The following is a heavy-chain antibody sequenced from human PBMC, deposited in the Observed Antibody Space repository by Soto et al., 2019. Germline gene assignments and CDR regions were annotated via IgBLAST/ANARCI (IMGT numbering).Heavy chain of an antibody. CDR2: IIPISDTT. J-gene: IGHJ6*02. D-gene: IGHD2-2*01. CDR1: GGTFSSYA. V-gene: IGHV1-69*01. CDR3: ARSQGSSTSLEIYYYYYYGMDV. Sequence: QVQLVQSGAEVKTPGSSVKVSCKASGGTFSSYAISWVRQAPGQGLEWMGGIIPISDTTNYAQKFQGRVTITADEATSTAYMELSSLRSEDKAVYYCARSQGSSTSLEIYYYYYYGMDVWGQGTTVTVSS.